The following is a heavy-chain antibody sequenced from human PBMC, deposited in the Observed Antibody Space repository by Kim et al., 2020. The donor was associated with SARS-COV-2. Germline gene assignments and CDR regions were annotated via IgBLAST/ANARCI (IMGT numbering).Heavy chain of an antibody. CDR2: ISGSGGST. CDR1: GFTFSSYA. J-gene: IGHJ4*02. CDR3: AIRVQQGYDILTGYYDTNYFDY. V-gene: IGHV3-23*01. Sequence: GGSLRLSCAASGFTFSSYAMSWVRQAPGKGLEWVSAISGSGGSTYYADSVKGRFTISRDNSKNTLYLQMNSLRAEDTAVYYCAIRVQQGYDILTGYYDTNYFDYWGQGTLVTVSS. D-gene: IGHD3-9*01.